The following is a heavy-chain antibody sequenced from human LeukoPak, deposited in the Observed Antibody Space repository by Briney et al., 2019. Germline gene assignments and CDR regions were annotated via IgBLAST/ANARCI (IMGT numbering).Heavy chain of an antibody. J-gene: IGHJ4*02. D-gene: IGHD4-17*01. V-gene: IGHV3-53*01. CDR1: GFSVSSNY. Sequence: GGSLRLSCAASGFSVSSNYMTWVRQVPGKGLEWVSIIYSDYSGGSTYYADSVKGRFTISRDNSKNMLYLQMNSLRAEDTAVYSCARGTVTAPDYWGQGTLVTVSS. CDR3: ARGTVTAPDY. CDR2: IYSDYSGGST.